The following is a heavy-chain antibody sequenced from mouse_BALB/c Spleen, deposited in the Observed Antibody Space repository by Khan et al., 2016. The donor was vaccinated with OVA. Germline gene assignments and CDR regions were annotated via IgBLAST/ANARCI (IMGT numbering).Heavy chain of an antibody. CDR3: ARITRK. V-gene: IGHV14-3*02. Sequence: MQLEESGAELVKSGATVKLSCTASGLTIKDTYMHWLKQWPEQGLEWIGRIDPPNGNTKYDPKFQGKATITADTSSNTAYLQLSSMPTEDDTVYYYARITRKWGQGTTLTVSS. CDR1: GLTIKDTY. CDR2: IDPPNGNT. J-gene: IGHJ2*01. D-gene: IGHD1-3*01.